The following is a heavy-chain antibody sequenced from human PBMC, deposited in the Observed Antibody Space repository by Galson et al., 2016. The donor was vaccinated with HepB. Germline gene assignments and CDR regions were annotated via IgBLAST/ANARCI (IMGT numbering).Heavy chain of an antibody. J-gene: IGHJ6*02. CDR2: TQYRSKWES. Sequence: CAISGDSVSSSTAAWHWIRQSPSRGLEWLARTQYRSKWESHYADSVRSRVTVIPDTSKSLLTLQVNSVSPEDTAVYYCVKGPPACHYYGMDVWGQGTPVTVSS. CDR1: GDSVSSSTAA. CDR3: VKGPPACHYYGMDV. V-gene: IGHV6-1*01. D-gene: IGHD2-2*01.